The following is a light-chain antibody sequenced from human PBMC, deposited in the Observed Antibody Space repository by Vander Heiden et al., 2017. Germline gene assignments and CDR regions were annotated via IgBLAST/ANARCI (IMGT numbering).Light chain of an antibody. Sequence: QSALTQPASVSGSPGQSITISCTGTSSDVGSYNLVSWYQQHPGKAPKLMSDEVSKRPSGVSNRFSGSKSGTTASPTISGLQAEDEADYYCCSYAGSSTVVFGTGTKVTVL. CDR2: EVS. CDR1: SSDVGSYNL. CDR3: CSYAGSSTVV. J-gene: IGLJ1*01. V-gene: IGLV2-23*02.